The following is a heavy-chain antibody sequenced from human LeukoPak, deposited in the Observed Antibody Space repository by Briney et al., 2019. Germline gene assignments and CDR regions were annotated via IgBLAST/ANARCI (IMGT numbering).Heavy chain of an antibody. CDR3: ARDVDGSFDH. CDR1: GFTFSSYA. V-gene: IGHV3-30*04. J-gene: IGHJ5*02. CDR2: ISYDGSNK. D-gene: IGHD6-25*01. Sequence: PGRSLRLSCAASGFTFSSYAMHWVRQAPGKGLEWVAVISYDGSNKYYADSLKGRFTISRDNSKNTLYLQMNSLRAEDTAVYYCARDVDGSFDHWGQGTLVTVSS.